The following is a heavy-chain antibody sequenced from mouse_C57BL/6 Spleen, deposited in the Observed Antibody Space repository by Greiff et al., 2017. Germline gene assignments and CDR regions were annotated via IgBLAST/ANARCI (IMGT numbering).Heavy chain of an antibody. D-gene: IGHD2-12*01. J-gene: IGHJ4*01. Sequence: DVHLVESGGGLVKPGGSLKLSCAASGFTFSDYGMHWVRQAPEKGLEWVAYISSGSSTIYYADTVKGRFTISRDNAKNTLFLQMTSLRSEDTAMYYCARTTGYAMDYWGQGTSVTVSS. CDR3: ARTTGYAMDY. V-gene: IGHV5-17*01. CDR2: ISSGSSTI. CDR1: GFTFSDYG.